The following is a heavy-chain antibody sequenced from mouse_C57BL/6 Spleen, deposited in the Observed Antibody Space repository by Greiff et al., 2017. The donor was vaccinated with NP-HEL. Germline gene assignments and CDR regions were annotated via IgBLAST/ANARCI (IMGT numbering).Heavy chain of an antibody. J-gene: IGHJ4*01. CDR1: GYTFTSYW. V-gene: IGHV1-53*01. CDR3: ARSYYYGSRHYAMDY. D-gene: IGHD1-1*01. Sequence: VQLQQPGTELVKPGASVKLSCKASGYTFTSYWMHWVKQRPGQGLEWIGNINPSNGGPNYNEKFTSKATLTVDKSSSTADMQLSSLTSEDSAVYYCARSYYYGSRHYAMDYWGQGTSVTVSS. CDR2: INPSNGGP.